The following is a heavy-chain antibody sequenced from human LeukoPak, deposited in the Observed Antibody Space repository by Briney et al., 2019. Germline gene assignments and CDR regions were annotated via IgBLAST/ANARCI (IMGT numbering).Heavy chain of an antibody. CDR1: GFTFSTYW. CDR2: ITGDGSTT. J-gene: IGHJ4*02. Sequence: PGGSLRLSCTASGFTFSTYWINWVRQSPGKGLVWVALITGDGSTTTHADSVKGRFTISRDNAKNTAYLQMNSLRDEDTAVYCCARDYAGSPDYWGQGTLVTVSA. V-gene: IGHV3-74*03. D-gene: IGHD3-10*01. CDR3: ARDYAGSPDY.